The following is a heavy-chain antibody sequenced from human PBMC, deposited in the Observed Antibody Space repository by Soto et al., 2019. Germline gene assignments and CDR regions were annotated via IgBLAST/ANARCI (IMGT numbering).Heavy chain of an antibody. V-gene: IGHV3-53*01. J-gene: IGHJ6*01. D-gene: IGHD5-18*01. Sequence: PGEFLRFSDAASGFTVSRNYMSWVRQGPGKGLEWVSVSYSGGSTYYGESVKGRFSSSRDNAKNSLYLQMNSLRAEDTAVYYCTSDQRGYSYGXYDYGMNVCGQGTPVTVS. CDR1: GFTVSRNY. CDR2: SYSGGST. CDR3: TSDQRGYSYGXYDYGMNV.